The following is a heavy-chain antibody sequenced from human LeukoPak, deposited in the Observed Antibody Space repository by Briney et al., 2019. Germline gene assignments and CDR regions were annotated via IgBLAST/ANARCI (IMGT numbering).Heavy chain of an antibody. CDR1: GGSISNYY. V-gene: IGHV4-34*01. Sequence: SETLSLTCTVSGGSISNYYWSWIRQPPGKGLEWIGEINHSGSTNYNPSLKSRVTISVDTSKNQFSLKLSSVTAADTAVYYCARQGYGYCSSTSCELAYWGQGTLVTVSS. D-gene: IGHD2-2*03. CDR3: ARQGYGYCSSTSCELAY. CDR2: INHSGST. J-gene: IGHJ4*02.